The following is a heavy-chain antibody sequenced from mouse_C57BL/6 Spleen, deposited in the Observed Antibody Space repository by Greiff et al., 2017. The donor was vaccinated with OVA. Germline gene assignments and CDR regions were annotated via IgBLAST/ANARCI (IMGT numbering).Heavy chain of an antibody. CDR3: ARGDYDEKFAY. CDR2: IYPGSGNT. J-gene: IGHJ3*01. Sequence: QVQLQQSGAELVRPGASVKLSCKASGYTFTDYYINWVKQRPGQGLEWIARIYPGSGNTYYNEKFKGKATLTAEKSSSTAYMQLSSLTAEDSAVYFCARGDYDEKFAYWGQGTLVTVSA. V-gene: IGHV1-76*01. D-gene: IGHD2-4*01. CDR1: GYTFTDYY.